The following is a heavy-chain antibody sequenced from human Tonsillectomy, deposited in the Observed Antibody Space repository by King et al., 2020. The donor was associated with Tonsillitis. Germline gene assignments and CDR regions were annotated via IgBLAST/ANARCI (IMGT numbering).Heavy chain of an antibody. CDR3: ARDLYGGFGDFGY. V-gene: IGHV4-59*01. CDR2: IYFSWST. CDR1: VGSLSRYY. Sequence: QLQESGPGLVKPSETLSLTCTVSVGSLSRYYWSLSREPPGKGLEGIGYIYFSWSTHYNPSLKSRVTISIHTSKNQFSLKLSSVTAADTDVYYCARDLYGGFGDFGYWGQGTLVTVSS. D-gene: IGHD3-10*01. J-gene: IGHJ4*02.